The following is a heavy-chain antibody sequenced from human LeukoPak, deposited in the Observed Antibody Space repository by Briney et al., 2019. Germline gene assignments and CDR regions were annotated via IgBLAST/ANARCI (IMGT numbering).Heavy chain of an antibody. CDR2: IHSDGSSA. D-gene: IGHD3-10*01. V-gene: IGHV3-74*01. CDR3: AGHFGSGRWHYYHMDV. Sequence: GGSLRLSCAASGFIFSSYWMHWVRQAPGKGLVWVSRIHSDGSSAIYADSVKGRFTISRDNAKNTLYLQMNSLRVDDTAVYYCAGHFGSGRWHYYHMDVWGKGTTVTVSS. CDR1: GFIFSSYW. J-gene: IGHJ6*03.